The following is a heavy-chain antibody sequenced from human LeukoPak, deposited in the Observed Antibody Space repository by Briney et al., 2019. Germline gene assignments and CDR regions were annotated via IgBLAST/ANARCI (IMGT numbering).Heavy chain of an antibody. J-gene: IGHJ4*02. V-gene: IGHV4-34*01. CDR3: AGDGSYQVY. D-gene: IGHD1-26*01. CDR2: INHSGST. CDR1: GGSFSGYY. Sequence: SETLSLTCAVYGGSFSGYYWSWIRQPPGKGLEWIGEINHSGSTNYNPSLKSRVTMSVDTSKNQFSLKLSSVAAADTAVYYCAGDGSYQVYWGQGTLVTVSS.